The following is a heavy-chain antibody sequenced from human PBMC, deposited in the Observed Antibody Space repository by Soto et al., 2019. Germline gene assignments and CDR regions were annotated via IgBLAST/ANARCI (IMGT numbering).Heavy chain of an antibody. CDR2: ISGSGGST. CDR3: ASQLVAVSNEGYYYYLMAV. CDR1: GFTFSSYA. D-gene: IGHD6-13*01. Sequence: GGYPRLSCAASGFTFSSYAMSCVRQAPGKGLEWVSAISGSGGSTYYADSVKGRFTISRDNSKNTLYLQMNSLRAEDTAVYYCASQLVAVSNEGYYYYLMAVWGQGSTVIVS. V-gene: IGHV3-23*01. J-gene: IGHJ6*02.